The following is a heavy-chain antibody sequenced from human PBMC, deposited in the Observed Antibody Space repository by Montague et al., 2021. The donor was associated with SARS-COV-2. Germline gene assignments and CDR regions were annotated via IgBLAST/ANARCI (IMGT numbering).Heavy chain of an antibody. V-gene: IGHV4-31*03. CDR1: GGSISSGGYY. CDR2: IYYSGST. J-gene: IGHJ4*02. CDR3: ARLTAGYCSGGSCYWGTGFDY. Sequence: TLSLTCTVSGGSISSGGYYWSWIRQHPRKGLEWIGYIYYSGSTYYNPSLKSRVTISVDTSKNQFSLKLSSVTAADTAVYYCARLTAGYCSGGSCYWGTGFDYWGQGTLVTVSS. D-gene: IGHD2-15*01.